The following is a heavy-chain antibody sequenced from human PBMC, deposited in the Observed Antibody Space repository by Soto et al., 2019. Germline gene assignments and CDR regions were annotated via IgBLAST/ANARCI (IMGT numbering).Heavy chain of an antibody. J-gene: IGHJ6*03. CDR2: MNPNSGNT. Sequence: GASVKVSCTASGYTFTSYDINWVRQATGQGLEWMGWMNPNSGNTGYAQKFQGRVTMTRNTSISTAYMELSSLRSEDTAVYYCARGIVATTYYYYYYMDVWGKGTTVTVSS. CDR1: GYTFTSYD. V-gene: IGHV1-8*01. D-gene: IGHD5-12*01. CDR3: ARGIVATTYYYYYYMDV.